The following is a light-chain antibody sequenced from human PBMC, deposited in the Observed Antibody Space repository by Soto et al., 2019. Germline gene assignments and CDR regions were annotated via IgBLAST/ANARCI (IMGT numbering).Light chain of an antibody. CDR2: ASS. J-gene: IGKJ1*01. CDR1: QAVGSY. V-gene: IGKV1-39*01. Sequence: DIAMTQSPWSLSASVGDRLTISCRASQAVGSYLNWFQQKAGKPPKLLIYASSKLERGVTSRFRGTGSGTDFTLTVSSLQPEDFATYHCQQAYRAPWTFGQGTKVEV. CDR3: QQAYRAPWT.